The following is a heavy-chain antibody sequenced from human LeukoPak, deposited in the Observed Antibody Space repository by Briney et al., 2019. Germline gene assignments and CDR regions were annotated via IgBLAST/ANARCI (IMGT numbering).Heavy chain of an antibody. Sequence: PSETLSLTCAVSGYSISSGYYWGWIRQPPGKGLEWIGSIYHSGSTYYNPSLKSRVTISVDTSKNRFSLKLSSVTAADTAVYYCARDLSGELPPYYMDVWGKGTTVTVSS. CDR3: ARDLSGELPPYYMDV. CDR2: IYHSGST. D-gene: IGHD3-16*01. CDR1: GYSISSGYY. V-gene: IGHV4-38-2*02. J-gene: IGHJ6*03.